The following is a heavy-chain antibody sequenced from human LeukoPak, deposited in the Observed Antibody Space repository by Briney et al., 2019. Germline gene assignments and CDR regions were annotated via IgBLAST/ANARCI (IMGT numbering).Heavy chain of an antibody. D-gene: IGHD2-2*01. J-gene: IGHJ4*02. CDR1: GFTFSSHW. CDR2: IKQDGSDK. Sequence: GGSLRLSCAVSGFTFSSHWMSWVRQAPGKGLEWVANIKQDGSDKYYVDSVKGRFTISRDNVKNSLYLQMNTLTAEDTAVYYCARGHYCCSISCCPLFDNWGQGTLVTVSS. V-gene: IGHV3-7*01. CDR3: ARGHYCCSISCCPLFDN.